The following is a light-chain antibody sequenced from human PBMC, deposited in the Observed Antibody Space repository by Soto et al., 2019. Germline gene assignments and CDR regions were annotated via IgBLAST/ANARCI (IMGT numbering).Light chain of an antibody. V-gene: IGLV2-14*01. J-gene: IGLJ2*01. CDR1: SSDVVGYNY. CDR2: DVN. Sequence: QSVLTQPASVSGSPGQSITISCTGTSSDVVGYNYVSWYQQHPDKAPKLIICDVNNRPSGVSNRFSGSKSGNTASLTISGLQAEDEADYYCSSYTSSSTLVFGGGTKLTVL. CDR3: SSYTSSSTLV.